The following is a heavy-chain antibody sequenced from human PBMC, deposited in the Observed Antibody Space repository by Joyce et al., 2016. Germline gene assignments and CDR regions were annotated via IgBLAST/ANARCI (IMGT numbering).Heavy chain of an antibody. Sequence: QVQLVQSGPEVTKPGASVKVPCKASGYTFTNNDIHWVRQAPGQSLEWMGWVSADTGKTKYSQNFQGRVTFTRDTSATTAYMESSNLRVEDTAFYYCARGRTLLDWGQGTLVIVSS. V-gene: IGHV1-3*01. CDR3: ARGRTLLD. CDR1: GYTFTNND. J-gene: IGHJ4*02. CDR2: VSADTGKT.